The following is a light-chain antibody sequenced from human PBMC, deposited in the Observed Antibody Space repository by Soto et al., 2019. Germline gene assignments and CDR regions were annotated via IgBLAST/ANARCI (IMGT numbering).Light chain of an antibody. Sequence: QSALTQPASVSGSPGQSITISCTGTGSALVNYNLVSWYQQPPGQAPRLVIYEVSKRPSGVPDRFSGPKSGNTASLTVSGLQAEDEADYYCSSYAGSNNVVFGGGTKLTVL. J-gene: IGLJ2*01. V-gene: IGLV2-8*01. CDR2: EVS. CDR3: SSYAGSNNVV. CDR1: GSALVNYNL.